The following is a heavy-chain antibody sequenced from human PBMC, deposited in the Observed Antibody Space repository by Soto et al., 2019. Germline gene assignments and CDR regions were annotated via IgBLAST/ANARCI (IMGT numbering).Heavy chain of an antibody. Sequence: ASVKVSCKASGYTFTSFPVSWVRQAPGQGLEWMGSITSHNGRTEYAQKFQGRVTMTRDTSTSTVYMELKSLRFDDTAVYYCARQRLGGLRNILPYCDNWGQGSLVTVSS. D-gene: IGHD6-25*01. V-gene: IGHV1-18*04. CDR2: ITSHNGRT. CDR1: GYTFTSFP. CDR3: ARQRLGGLRNILPYCDN. J-gene: IGHJ4*02.